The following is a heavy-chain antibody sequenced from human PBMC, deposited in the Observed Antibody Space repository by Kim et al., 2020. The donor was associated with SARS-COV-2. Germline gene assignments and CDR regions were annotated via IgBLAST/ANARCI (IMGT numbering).Heavy chain of an antibody. Sequence: ASVKVSCKASGYTFSSYGVSWVRQAPGQGLEWVGGTSPYTVDPNYAHKFQGRVTMTTDTSTTTAYLELRSLTSGDTALYYCARATVGCSGGSCYTDFWGQGTLVTV. CDR3: ARATVGCSGGSCYTDF. D-gene: IGHD2-15*01. V-gene: IGHV1-18*01. J-gene: IGHJ4*02. CDR1: GYTFSSYG. CDR2: TSPYTVDP.